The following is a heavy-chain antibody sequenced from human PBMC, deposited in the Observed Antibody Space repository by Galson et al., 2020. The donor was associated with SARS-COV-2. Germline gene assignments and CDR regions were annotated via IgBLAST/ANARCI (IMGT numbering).Heavy chain of an antibody. CDR2: INPITGNA. V-gene: IGHV1-2*02. CDR1: GYSFTGSY. CDR3: VRGLSGDWPYYYFYGMDV. Sequence: ASVNIACKSSGYSFTGSYMYLVPPAPSQGLDYMGLINPITGNASYGHNLQHPVHMTSDMSITTAFLKLSGLRFDDTAVYYCVRGLSGDWPYYYFYGMDVWGQGTTVTVSS. D-gene: IGHD2-21*02. J-gene: IGHJ6*02.